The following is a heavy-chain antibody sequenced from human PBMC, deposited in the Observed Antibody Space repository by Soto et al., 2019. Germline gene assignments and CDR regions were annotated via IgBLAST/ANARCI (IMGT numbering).Heavy chain of an antibody. J-gene: IGHJ4*02. CDR1: GGSFSGYY. CDR2: INHSGST. CDR3: ARGYCTNGVCYAVFDY. V-gene: IGHV4-34*01. Sequence: SETLSLTCAVYGGSFSGYYWSWIRQPPGKWLEWIGEINHSGSTNYNPSLKSRVTISVDTSKNQFSLKLSSVTAADTAVYYCARGYCTNGVCYAVFDYWGQGXLVTVYS. D-gene: IGHD2-8*01.